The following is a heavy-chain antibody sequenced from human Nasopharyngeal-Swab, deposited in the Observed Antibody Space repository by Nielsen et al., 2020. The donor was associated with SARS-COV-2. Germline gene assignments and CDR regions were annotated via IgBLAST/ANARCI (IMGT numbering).Heavy chain of an antibody. V-gene: IGHV3-53*01. D-gene: IGHD6-19*01. CDR3: ARDGSYSSGYFDY. Sequence: WIRQPPGKGLERVSVIYRGGSTYYADSVKGRFTISRDNSKKTLYLQMNSLRAEDTAVYYCARDGSYSSGYFDYWGQGTLVTVSS. J-gene: IGHJ4*02. CDR2: IYRGGST.